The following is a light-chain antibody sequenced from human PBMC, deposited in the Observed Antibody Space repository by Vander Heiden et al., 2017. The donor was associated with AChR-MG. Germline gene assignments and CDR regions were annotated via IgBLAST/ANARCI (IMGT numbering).Light chain of an antibody. CDR2: DAS. CDR3: QQDDNLPPT. Sequence: DIKRTHPPSSLSASVGDRVTITCQASQDISNYLNWYQQKPGKAPKLLIYDASNLETGVPSRFSGSGSGTDFTFTISSLQPEDFATYYCQQDDNLPPTFGPGTKLEIK. J-gene: IGKJ2*01. V-gene: IGKV1-33*01. CDR1: QDISNY.